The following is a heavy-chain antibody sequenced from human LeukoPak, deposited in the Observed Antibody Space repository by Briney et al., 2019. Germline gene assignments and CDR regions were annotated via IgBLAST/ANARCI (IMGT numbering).Heavy chain of an antibody. CDR1: GFTVSSNY. J-gene: IGHJ4*02. D-gene: IGHD6-13*01. CDR2: IYSGGST. V-gene: IGHV3-53*01. CDR3: ARDWSSRYDY. Sequence: GGSLRLSCAASGFTVSSNYMSWVRQAPGKGLEWVSVIYSGGSTYYADSAKGRFTISRDNSKNTLYLQMNSLRAEDTAVYYCARDWSSRYDYWGQGTLVTVSS.